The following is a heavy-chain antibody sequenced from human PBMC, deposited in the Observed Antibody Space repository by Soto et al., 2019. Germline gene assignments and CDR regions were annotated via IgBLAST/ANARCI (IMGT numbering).Heavy chain of an antibody. CDR3: ARDELPYSYGSLPFF. V-gene: IGHV3-48*01. Sequence: GGSLRLSYGASGFDLSNYGMSWVRQAPGKGLQWVSYISSAGDKIYYADSVKGRFTISRDNAKNSLYLQMNSLSAEDTAVYYCARDELPYSYGSLPFFWGQGTQVTVSS. CDR1: GFDLSNYG. CDR2: ISSAGDKI. D-gene: IGHD5-18*01. J-gene: IGHJ4*02.